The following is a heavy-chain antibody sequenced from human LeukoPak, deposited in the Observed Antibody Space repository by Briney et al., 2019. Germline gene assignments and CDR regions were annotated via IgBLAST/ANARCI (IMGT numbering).Heavy chain of an antibody. CDR1: GGSISSSTYY. Sequence: SETLSLTCSVSGGSISSSTYYWGWIRQPPGKGLEWIGNIYNSGSTYYNPSLKSRVTISVDTSKNQFSLKLSSVTAADTAVYYCARQAYSSNLGWFDPWGQGTLVTASS. V-gene: IGHV4-39*01. D-gene: IGHD6-13*01. J-gene: IGHJ5*02. CDR2: IYNSGST. CDR3: ARQAYSSNLGWFDP.